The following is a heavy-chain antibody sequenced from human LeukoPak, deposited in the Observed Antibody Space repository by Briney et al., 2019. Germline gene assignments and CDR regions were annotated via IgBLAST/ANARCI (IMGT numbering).Heavy chain of an antibody. Sequence: PGGSLRLSCAASGFTFSDYYMSWTRQAPGKGLGWVSYIGSSGSFTNYADSVKGRFTISRDNTKNSLYLQMNSLRPEDTAVYYCARVGTIAAAGTYDYWGQGTLVAVSS. CDR2: IGSSGSFT. J-gene: IGHJ4*02. D-gene: IGHD6-13*01. CDR3: ARVGTIAAAGTYDY. CDR1: GFTFSDYY. V-gene: IGHV3-11*05.